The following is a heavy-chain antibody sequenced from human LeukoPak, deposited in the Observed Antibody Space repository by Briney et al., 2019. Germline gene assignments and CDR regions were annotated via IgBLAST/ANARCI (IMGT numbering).Heavy chain of an antibody. CDR2: VNPNSGVT. J-gene: IGHJ4*02. Sequence: GASVKVSCKASGYTFTAYFMHWVQQAPGQGLEWMGRVNPNSGVTNSIQKFQGRVTMTRDTSISTAYMELSGLRSDDTAVYYCARQWLPNGYFDYWGQGTLVTVSS. CDR1: GYTFTAYF. D-gene: IGHD6-19*01. V-gene: IGHV1-2*06. CDR3: ARQWLPNGYFDY.